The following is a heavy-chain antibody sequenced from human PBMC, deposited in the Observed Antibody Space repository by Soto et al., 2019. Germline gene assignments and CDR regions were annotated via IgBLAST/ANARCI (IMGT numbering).Heavy chain of an antibody. Sequence: GGSLRLSCATSGFILSGCAMNWVRQAPGKGLEWVSYISSSSSVIDYADSVKGRFTVSRDNARNSLYLQMNSLRAEDTAVYYCARDLSWGSNWYYYMDVWGKGTTVTVSS. CDR3: ARDLSWGSNWYYYMDV. J-gene: IGHJ6*03. V-gene: IGHV3-48*01. CDR1: GFILSGCA. CDR2: ISSSSSVI. D-gene: IGHD7-27*01.